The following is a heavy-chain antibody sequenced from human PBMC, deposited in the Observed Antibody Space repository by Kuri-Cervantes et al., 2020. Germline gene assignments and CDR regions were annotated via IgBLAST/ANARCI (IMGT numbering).Heavy chain of an antibody. CDR1: GFAISSYN. CDR2: TGTTESSK. J-gene: IGHJ4*02. V-gene: IGHV3-48*01. D-gene: IGHD3-10*01. Sequence: GGSLRLSCAASGFAISSYNMNWVRQAPGKGLEWVSHTGTTESSKYYADSVKGRFTISRDNSKNTVYLQMNSLRAEDTALYYCAKGGFGERSFDYWGQGTLVTVSS. CDR3: AKGGFGERSFDY.